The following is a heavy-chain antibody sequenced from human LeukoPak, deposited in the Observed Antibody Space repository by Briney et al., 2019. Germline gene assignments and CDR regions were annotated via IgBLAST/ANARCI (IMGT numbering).Heavy chain of an antibody. Sequence: SETLSLTCTVSGGSISSGSYYWSWIRQPAGKGLEWIGHIYTSGSTNYNPSLKSRVTISVDTSKNQFSLKLSSVTAADTAVYYCARLIRGYYYYMDVWGKGTTVTISS. J-gene: IGHJ6*03. CDR2: IYTSGST. CDR1: GGSISSGSYY. CDR3: ARLIRGYYYYMDV. V-gene: IGHV4-61*09.